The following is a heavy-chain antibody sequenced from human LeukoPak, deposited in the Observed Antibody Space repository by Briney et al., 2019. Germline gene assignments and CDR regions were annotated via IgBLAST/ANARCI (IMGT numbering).Heavy chain of an antibody. Sequence: GESLKISCKGSGYSFTSYWIGWVRQMPGKGLEWMGIIYPGDSDTRYSPSFQGQVTISADKSISTAYLQWSSLKASDTAMYYCARHGCSSTSCRYYYDSSGHPDYWGQGTLVTVSS. CDR2: IYPGDSDT. D-gene: IGHD3-22*01. CDR3: ARHGCSSTSCRYYYDSSGHPDY. J-gene: IGHJ4*02. CDR1: GYSFTSYW. V-gene: IGHV5-51*01.